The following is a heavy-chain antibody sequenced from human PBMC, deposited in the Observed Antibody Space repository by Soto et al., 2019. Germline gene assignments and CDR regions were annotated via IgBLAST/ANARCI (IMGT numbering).Heavy chain of an antibody. D-gene: IGHD6-13*01. J-gene: IGHJ6*02. CDR2: ISYDGSNK. Sequence: QVQLVESGGGVVQPGRSLRLSCAASGFTFSSYGMHWVRQAPGKGLEWVAVISYDGSNKYYADSVKGRFTISRDNSKNTLYMQMNSLRAEDTAVYYCAKDWGWEQQLVLPRYYYYGMDVWGQGTTVTVSS. V-gene: IGHV3-30*18. CDR3: AKDWGWEQQLVLPRYYYYGMDV. CDR1: GFTFSSYG.